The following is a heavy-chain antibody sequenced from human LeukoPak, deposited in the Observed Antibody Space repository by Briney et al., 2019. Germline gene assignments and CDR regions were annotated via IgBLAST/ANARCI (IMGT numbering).Heavy chain of an antibody. CDR1: GYSFTSYW. CDR2: IYPGDSDT. CDR3: ARHSDAAMVVDY. V-gene: IGHV5-51*01. D-gene: IGHD5-18*01. Sequence: GASLKISCQGSGYSFTSYWIGWVRQLSGKGLEWMGIIYPGDSDTTYSPSFQGQVTISADKSINTAYLQWSSLKASDTAMYYCARHSDAAMVVDYWGQGTLVTVSS. J-gene: IGHJ4*02.